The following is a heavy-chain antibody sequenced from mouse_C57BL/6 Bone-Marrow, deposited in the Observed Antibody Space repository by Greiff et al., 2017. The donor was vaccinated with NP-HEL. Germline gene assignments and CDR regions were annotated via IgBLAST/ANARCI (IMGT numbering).Heavy chain of an antibody. CDR1: GFTFSSYA. J-gene: IGHJ3*01. Sequence: EVQVVESGGGLVKPGGSLKLSCAASGFTFSSYAMSWVRQTPEKRLEWVATISDGGSYTYYPDNVKGRFTISRDNAKNNLYLQMSHLKSEDTAMYYCAREGLGRGGFAYWGQGTLVTVSA. CDR3: AREGLGRGGFAY. V-gene: IGHV5-4*01. CDR2: ISDGGSYT. D-gene: IGHD4-1*01.